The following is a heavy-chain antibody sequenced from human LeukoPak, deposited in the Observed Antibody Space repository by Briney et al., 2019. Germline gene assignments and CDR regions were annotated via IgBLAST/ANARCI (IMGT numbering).Heavy chain of an antibody. V-gene: IGHV4-59*01. CDR2: IYYSGTT. CDR1: GASISGYY. J-gene: IGHJ5*02. CDR3: AREKGSGWSHTNGANWFDP. Sequence: PSETRSLTCTVSGASISGYYWSWIRQPPGKGLEWIAYIYYSGTTNYNPSLKSRVTISVDTSKNQFSLKLSSVTAADTAVYYCAREKGSGWSHTNGANWFDPWGQGTLVTVSS. D-gene: IGHD6-19*01.